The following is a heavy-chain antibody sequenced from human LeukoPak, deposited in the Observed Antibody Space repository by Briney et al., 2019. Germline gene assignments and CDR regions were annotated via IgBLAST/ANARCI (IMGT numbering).Heavy chain of an antibody. CDR3: ARMDDSSGYFDY. CDR1: NYSIRSGYY. D-gene: IGHD3-22*01. V-gene: IGHV4-38-2*01. Sequence: PSETLSLTCGVSNYSIRSGYYWGWVRQPPGKGLEWIGEINHSGSTNYNPSLKSRVTISVDTSKNQFSLKLSSVTAADTAVYYCARMDDSSGYFDYWGQGTLVTVSS. CDR2: INHSGST. J-gene: IGHJ4*02.